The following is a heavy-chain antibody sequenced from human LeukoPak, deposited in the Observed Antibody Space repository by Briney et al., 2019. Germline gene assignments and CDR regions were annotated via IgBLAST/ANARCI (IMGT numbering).Heavy chain of an antibody. CDR2: INAGNGNA. D-gene: IGHD3-22*01. V-gene: IGHV1-3*01. CDR1: GYTFTDYG. J-gene: IGHJ1*01. Sequence: ASVKVSCKASGYTFTDYGMHWVRQAPGQRLEWMAWINAGNGNAKYSQKFXXRVTITRDTSASTAYMELSSLRSEDTAVYYCARVPLHDRNDYYYPHWGQSTVVTVSS. CDR3: ARVPLHDRNDYYYPH.